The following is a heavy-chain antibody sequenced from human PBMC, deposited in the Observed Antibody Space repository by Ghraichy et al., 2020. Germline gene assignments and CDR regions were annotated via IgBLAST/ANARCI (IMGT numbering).Heavy chain of an antibody. CDR2: IYTDVSTA. CDR1: GFTFTDYW. V-gene: IGHV3-74*01. CDR3: ASSAVTYYGTALDY. Sequence: GGSLRLSCAVSGFTFTDYWMHWVRQAPGKGLVWVSRIYTDVSTATYADSVKGRFTISRDNAKNTVYLQMNSLRADDKAVYYCASSAVTYYGTALDYWGQGNLVTVSS. D-gene: IGHD4-17*01. J-gene: IGHJ4*02.